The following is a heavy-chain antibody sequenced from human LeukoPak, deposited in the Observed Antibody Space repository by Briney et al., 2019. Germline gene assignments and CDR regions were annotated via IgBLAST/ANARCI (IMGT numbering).Heavy chain of an antibody. Sequence: KPPETLSLTCAVYGWSFSGYYWSWIRQPPGKGLECIGEINHSGSTNHNPSIKSRVTISVDTSKHQFSLNLASVTAADTAVYYCARLYIGGYSRSTNYHWFDPWGQGTLVTVSS. CDR1: GWSFSGYY. CDR3: ARLYIGGYSRSTNYHWFDP. CDR2: INHSGST. J-gene: IGHJ5*02. V-gene: IGHV4-34*01. D-gene: IGHD6-13*01.